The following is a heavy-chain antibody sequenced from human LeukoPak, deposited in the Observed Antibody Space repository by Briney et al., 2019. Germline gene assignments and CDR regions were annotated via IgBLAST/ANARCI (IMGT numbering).Heavy chain of an antibody. V-gene: IGHV3-11*01. D-gene: IGHD3-16*01. CDR2: ISSSGSTI. J-gene: IGHJ4*02. Sequence: GGSLRLSCAASGFTFSDYYMSWIRQAPGKGLEWVSYISSSGSTIYYADSVKGRFTISRDNSKNTLYLQMNSLRAEDTAVYYCAKPVPTSVMGPPIDYWGQGTLVTVSS. CDR3: AKPVPTSVMGPPIDY. CDR1: GFTFSDYY.